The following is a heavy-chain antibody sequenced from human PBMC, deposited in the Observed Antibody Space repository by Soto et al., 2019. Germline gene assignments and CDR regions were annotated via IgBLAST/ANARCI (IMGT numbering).Heavy chain of an antibody. CDR1: GFTFSSYT. CDR2: ISYDGSNK. D-gene: IGHD4-17*01. Sequence: QVQLVESGGGVVQPGRSLRLSCAASGFTFSSYTMHWVRRAPGKGLEWVTVISYDGSNKYYADSVKGRFTISRDNSKNTLYLQMNSLRAEDTAVYYCARDRGKGAGDYDFDYWGQGTLVTVSS. CDR3: ARDRGKGAGDYDFDY. J-gene: IGHJ4*02. V-gene: IGHV3-30-3*01.